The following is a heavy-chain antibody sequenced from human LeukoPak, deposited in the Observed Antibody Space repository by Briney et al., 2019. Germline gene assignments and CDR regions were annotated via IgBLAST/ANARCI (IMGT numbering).Heavy chain of an antibody. Sequence: SVKVSCKASGGTFSSYAISWVRQAPGQGLEWMGGIIPIFGTANYAQKFQGRVTITADESTSTAYMELSSLRSEDTAVYYCARDREMATIGGFDYWGQGTLVTVSS. J-gene: IGHJ4*02. D-gene: IGHD5-24*01. CDR1: GGTFSSYA. CDR2: IIPIFGTA. CDR3: ARDREMATIGGFDY. V-gene: IGHV1-69*13.